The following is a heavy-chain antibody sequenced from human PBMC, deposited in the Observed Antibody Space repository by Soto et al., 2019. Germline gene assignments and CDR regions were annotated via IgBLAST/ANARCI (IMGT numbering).Heavy chain of an antibody. CDR1: GYTFTSYG. CDR3: ARLMITFGGVLGYFDY. D-gene: IGHD3-16*01. J-gene: IGHJ4*02. V-gene: IGHV1-18*01. Sequence: ASVKVSCKASGYTFTSYGISWVRQAPGQGLEWMGWISAYNGNTNYAQKLQGRVTMTTDTSTSTAYMELRSLRSDDTAVYYCARLMITFGGVLGYFDYWGQGTLVTVSS. CDR2: ISAYNGNT.